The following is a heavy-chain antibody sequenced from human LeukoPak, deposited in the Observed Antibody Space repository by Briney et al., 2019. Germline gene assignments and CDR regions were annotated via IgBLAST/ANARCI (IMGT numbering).Heavy chain of an antibody. CDR1: GYTFTGYY. V-gene: IGHV1-2*02. CDR3: ARVSAYCSSTSCYWGAFDI. Sequence: GASVKVSCKASGYTFTGYYMHWVRQAPGQGLEWMGWISPNSGGTNYAQKFQGRVTMTRDTSISTAYMELSRLRSDDTAVYYCARVSAYCSSTSCYWGAFDIWGQGTMVTASS. CDR2: ISPNSGGT. D-gene: IGHD2-2*01. J-gene: IGHJ3*02.